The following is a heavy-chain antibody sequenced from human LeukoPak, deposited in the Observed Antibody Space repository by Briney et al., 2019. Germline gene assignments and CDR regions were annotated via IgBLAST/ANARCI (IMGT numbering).Heavy chain of an antibody. Sequence: GGSLRLSCAASGFIFSDYYMSWIRQAPGKGLEWVSYISNRGSTIYYADSVKGRFTISRDNAKNSLFLQMNSLRADDTAVYYSVRPHRAGTQSGYWGQGTLVTVSS. CDR2: ISNRGSTI. D-gene: IGHD1-1*01. V-gene: IGHV3-11*04. J-gene: IGHJ4*02. CDR3: VRPHRAGTQSGY. CDR1: GFIFSDYY.